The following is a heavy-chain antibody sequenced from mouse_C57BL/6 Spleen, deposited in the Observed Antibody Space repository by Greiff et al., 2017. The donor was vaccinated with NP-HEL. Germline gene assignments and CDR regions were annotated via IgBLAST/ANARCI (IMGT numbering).Heavy chain of an antibody. D-gene: IGHD2-4*01. Sequence: VQLQQSGAELVRPGASVKLSCTASGFNIKDAYMHWVKPRPEQGLEWIGWIDPENGDTEYASKFQGQAPITADTSSNTAYLQLSSLTSEDTAVYYCAYYDYDQGYFDYWGQGTTLTVSS. CDR2: IDPENGDT. V-gene: IGHV14-4*01. J-gene: IGHJ2*01. CDR3: AYYDYDQGYFDY. CDR1: GFNIKDAY.